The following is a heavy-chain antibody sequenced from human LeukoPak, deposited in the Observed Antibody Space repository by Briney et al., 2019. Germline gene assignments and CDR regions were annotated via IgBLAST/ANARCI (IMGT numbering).Heavy chain of an antibody. V-gene: IGHV3-30-3*01. Sequence: GGSLRLSCAASGFTFSSYAMHWVRQAPGKGLEWVAVISYDGSNKYYADSVKGRFTISRDNSKNTLYLQMNSLRAEDTALYYCAKALPLRLGELSLRALGAFDIWGQGTMVTVSS. D-gene: IGHD3-16*02. CDR3: AKALPLRLGELSLRALGAFDI. CDR2: ISYDGSNK. CDR1: GFTFSSYA. J-gene: IGHJ3*02.